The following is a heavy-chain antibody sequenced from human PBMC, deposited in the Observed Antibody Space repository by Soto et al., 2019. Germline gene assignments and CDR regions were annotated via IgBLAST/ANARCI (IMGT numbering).Heavy chain of an antibody. CDR1: GFTFSSYT. J-gene: IGHJ6*02. D-gene: IGHD6-13*01. Sequence: EVQLVESGGGLVQPGGSLRLSCAASGFTFSSYTMNWVRQAPGKGLEWVSYITSSSSTIYYADSVKGRFTISRDNAKNSLYLQMNSLRDEDTAVYYCARTLAAAAYYYYYGMDVWGQGTKVTVSS. V-gene: IGHV3-48*02. CDR3: ARTLAAAAYYYYYGMDV. CDR2: ITSSSSTI.